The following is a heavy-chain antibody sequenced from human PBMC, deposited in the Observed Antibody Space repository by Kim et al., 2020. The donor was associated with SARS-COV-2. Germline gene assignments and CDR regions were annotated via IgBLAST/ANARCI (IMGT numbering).Heavy chain of an antibody. V-gene: IGHV3-48*04. CDR3: ARDSRWELPGGDY. D-gene: IGHD1-26*01. J-gene: IGHJ4*02. Sequence: GGSLRLSCAASGFTFSSYSMNWVRQAPGKGLEWVSYISSSSSTIYYADSVKGRFTISRDNAKNSLYLQMNSLRAEDTAVYYCARDSRWELPGGDYWGQGTLVTVSS. CDR1: GFTFSSYS. CDR2: ISSSSSTI.